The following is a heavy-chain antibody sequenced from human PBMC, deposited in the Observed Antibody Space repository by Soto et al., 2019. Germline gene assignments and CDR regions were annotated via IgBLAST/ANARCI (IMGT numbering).Heavy chain of an antibody. Sequence: SETLSLTWTVSGGSIISLDYCWSWIRQPPGKGLEWIGYIYYSGSTYYNPSLKSRVTISVDTSKNQFSLKLSSVTAADTAVYYCARVDPYYYDSSGYYDYYGMDVWGQGTTVTVSS. CDR2: IYYSGST. V-gene: IGHV4-30-4*01. D-gene: IGHD3-22*01. CDR1: GGSIISLDYC. J-gene: IGHJ6*02. CDR3: ARVDPYYYDSSGYYDYYGMDV.